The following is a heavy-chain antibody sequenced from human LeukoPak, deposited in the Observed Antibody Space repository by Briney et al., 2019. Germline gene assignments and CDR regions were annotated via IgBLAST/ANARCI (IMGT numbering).Heavy chain of an antibody. CDR2: IRDDGGLK. CDR3: ARDLPWGYFDY. Sequence: GGSLRLSCAASGFTFSGYWMSWVRQAPGKGLEWVANIRDDGGLKNYVDSVKGRFTISRDNAKNSVSLQMNSLRAEDTAVYYCARDLPWGYFDYWGQGTLVTVSS. J-gene: IGHJ4*02. V-gene: IGHV3-7*01. D-gene: IGHD7-27*01. CDR1: GFTFSGYW.